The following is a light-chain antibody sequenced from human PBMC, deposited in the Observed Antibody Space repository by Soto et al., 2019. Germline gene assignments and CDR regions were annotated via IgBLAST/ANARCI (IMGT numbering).Light chain of an antibody. CDR1: SSDFGAYNY. CDR2: DVS. J-gene: IGLJ1*01. Sequence: QSVLTQPASVSGSPGQSITIPCTGSSSDFGAYNYVSWHQQRPGKAPKLIISDVSHRPSGVSSRFSGSKSGNTASLIISGLQAEDEADYYCSSFTRSAPTYVFGTGTKVTVL. V-gene: IGLV2-14*01. CDR3: SSFTRSAPTYV.